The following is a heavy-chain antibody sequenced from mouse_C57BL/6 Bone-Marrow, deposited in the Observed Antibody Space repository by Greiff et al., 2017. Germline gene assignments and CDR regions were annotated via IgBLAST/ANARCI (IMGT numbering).Heavy chain of an antibody. CDR2: IYPRSGNT. D-gene: IGHD1-1*01. CDR1: GYTFTSYG. V-gene: IGHV1-81*01. J-gene: IGHJ2*01. CDR3: ARSGCLYYGSSYGY. Sequence: VQRVESGAELARPGASVKLSCKASGYTFTSYGISWVKQRTGQGLEWIGEIYPRSGNTYYNEKFKGKATLTADKSSSKAYMELRSLTSEDSAVYFCARSGCLYYGSSYGYWGQGTTLTVSS.